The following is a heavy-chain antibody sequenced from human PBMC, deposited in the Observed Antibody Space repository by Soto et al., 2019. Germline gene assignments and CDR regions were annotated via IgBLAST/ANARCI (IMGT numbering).Heavy chain of an antibody. Sequence: GESLKISCVASGFTFSSYAMHWVRQAPGKGLEWVAVISYDGSNKYYADSVKGRFTISRDNSKNTLYLQMNSLRAEDTAVYYCAREHGYRYGLDFDYWGQGTLVTVSS. CDR1: GFTFSSYA. CDR2: ISYDGSNK. J-gene: IGHJ4*02. D-gene: IGHD5-18*01. V-gene: IGHV3-30-3*01. CDR3: AREHGYRYGLDFDY.